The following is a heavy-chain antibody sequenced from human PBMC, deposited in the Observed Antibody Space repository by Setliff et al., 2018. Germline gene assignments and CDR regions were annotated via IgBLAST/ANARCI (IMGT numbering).Heavy chain of an antibody. D-gene: IGHD2-15*01. CDR1: GFTFSDYY. CDR3: ARRGVLIVPDAFDI. V-gene: IGHV4-4*08. Sequence: GSLRLSCAASGFTFSDYYMSWIRQPPGKGLEWIGYYRGGITNYSPSLRSRVTMSADRSRNQFSLNLNSVTAADTAVYYCARRGVLIVPDAFDIWGQGTMVTVSS. CDR2: YRGGIT. J-gene: IGHJ3*02.